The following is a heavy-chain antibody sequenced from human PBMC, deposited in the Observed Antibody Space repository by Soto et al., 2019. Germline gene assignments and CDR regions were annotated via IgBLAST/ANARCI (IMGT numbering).Heavy chain of an antibody. CDR2: IIPIFGTA. J-gene: IGHJ4*02. V-gene: IGHV1-69*13. D-gene: IGHD6-6*01. CDR1: GGTFSSYA. CDR3: ARYWYSSSHRELYFDY. Sequence: SVKVSCKASGGTFSSYAISWVRQAPGQGLEWMGGIIPIFGTANYAQKFQGRVTITADESTSTAYMELSSLRSEDTAVYYCARYWYSSSHRELYFDYWGQGTLVTVSS.